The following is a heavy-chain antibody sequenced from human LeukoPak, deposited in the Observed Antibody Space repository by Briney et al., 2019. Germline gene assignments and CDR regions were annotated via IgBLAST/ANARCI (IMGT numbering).Heavy chain of an antibody. V-gene: IGHV1-18*01. CDR3: ARIGHSSHHYYYYGMDV. J-gene: IGHJ6*02. CDR2: ISAYNGNT. D-gene: IGHD5-12*01. CDR1: GYTFTSYG. Sequence: VASVKVSCKASGYTFTSYGISWVRQAPGQGLEWMGWISAYNGNTNYAQKLQGRVTMTTDTSTSTAYMELRSLRSDDTAVYYCARIGHSSHHYYYYGMDVWGQGTTVTVSS.